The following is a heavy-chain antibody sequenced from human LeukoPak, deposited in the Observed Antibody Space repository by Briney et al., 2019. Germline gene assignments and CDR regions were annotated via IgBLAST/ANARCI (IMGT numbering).Heavy chain of an antibody. J-gene: IGHJ6*03. Sequence: GGSLRLSRAASGFTFSSYGMHWVRQAPGKGLEWVAFIRYDGSNKYYADSVKGRFTISRDNSKNTLYLQMNSLRAEDTAVYYCTTDLGYYYDSSGSLARIYYYYMDVWGKGTTVTVSS. CDR2: IRYDGSNK. V-gene: IGHV3-30*02. D-gene: IGHD3-22*01. CDR1: GFTFSSYG. CDR3: TTDLGYYYDSSGSLARIYYYYMDV.